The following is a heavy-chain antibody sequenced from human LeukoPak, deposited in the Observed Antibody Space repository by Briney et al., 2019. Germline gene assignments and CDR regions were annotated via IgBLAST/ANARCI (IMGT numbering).Heavy chain of an antibody. J-gene: IGHJ1*01. V-gene: IGHV1-2*02. CDR1: GYTFTGYY. CDR2: INPQSGGT. Sequence: ASVKVSCKASGYTFTGYYMHWVRQAPGQGLEYMGWINPQSGGTNNAQKFQGRVTMTRGTSISTAYMDLNRLADDDTAIYYCARSASGSYWNFQHWGQGTLVTVSS. CDR3: ARSASGSYWNFQH. D-gene: IGHD1-26*01.